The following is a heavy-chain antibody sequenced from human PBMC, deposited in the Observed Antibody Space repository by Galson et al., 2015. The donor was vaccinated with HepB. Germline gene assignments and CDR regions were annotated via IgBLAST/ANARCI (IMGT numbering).Heavy chain of an antibody. J-gene: IGHJ4*02. Sequence: SLRLSCAASGFTFSSYAMSWVRQAPGKGLEWVSAISGSGGSTYYADSVKGRFTISRDNSKNTLYLQMNSLRAEDTAVYYCAKIPSRWLQSGRFDYWGQGTLVTVSS. CDR1: GFTFSSYA. V-gene: IGHV3-23*01. CDR2: ISGSGGST. D-gene: IGHD5-24*01. CDR3: AKIPSRWLQSGRFDY.